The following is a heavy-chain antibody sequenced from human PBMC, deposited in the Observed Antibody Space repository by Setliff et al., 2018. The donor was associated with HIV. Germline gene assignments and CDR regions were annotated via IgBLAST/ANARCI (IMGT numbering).Heavy chain of an antibody. J-gene: IGHJ6*04. V-gene: IGHV1-2*06. Sequence: ASVKVSCKTSGYTFTGYYIHWVRQAPGQGLEWMGRINPNSGDTNYAQKFQGRVTMTRDTSISTAYMDLSGLRSDDTAVYYCASPIRSRENLYYYGMDVWGKGTTVTVSS. D-gene: IGHD2-2*01. CDR2: INPNSGDT. CDR1: GYTFTGYY. CDR3: ASPIRSRENLYYYGMDV.